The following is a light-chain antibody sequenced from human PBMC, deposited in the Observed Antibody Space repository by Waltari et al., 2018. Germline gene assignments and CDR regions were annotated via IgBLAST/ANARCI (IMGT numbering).Light chain of an antibody. Sequence: SYELTQPPSVSVSPGQTASITCPGDKLGDKYACWYQRKPGQSPVLVIYQDTQRPSEIPERFSGSSSGNTATLTIGGTQAMDEADYYCQAWDSSTRYVFGSGTKVTVL. CDR3: QAWDSSTRYV. CDR2: QDT. J-gene: IGLJ1*01. CDR1: KLGDKY. V-gene: IGLV3-1*01.